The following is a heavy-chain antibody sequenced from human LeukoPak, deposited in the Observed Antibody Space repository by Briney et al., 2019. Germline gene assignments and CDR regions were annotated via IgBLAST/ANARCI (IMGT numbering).Heavy chain of an antibody. J-gene: IGHJ6*03. D-gene: IGHD6-13*01. Sequence: KSGGSLRLSCAASGFAFSSYSMNWVRQAPGKGLEWVSSISSSSSYIYYADSVKGRFTISRDNAKNSLYLQMNSLRAEDTAVYYCARDAVAAAGYYYMDVWGKGTTVTVSS. CDR1: GFAFSSYS. V-gene: IGHV3-21*01. CDR2: ISSSSSYI. CDR3: ARDAVAAAGYYYMDV.